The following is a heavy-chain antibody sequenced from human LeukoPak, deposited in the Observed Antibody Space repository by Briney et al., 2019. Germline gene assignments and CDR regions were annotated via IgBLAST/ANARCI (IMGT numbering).Heavy chain of an antibody. D-gene: IGHD3-22*01. CDR1: GFIFSSYG. V-gene: IGHV3-33*01. J-gene: IGHJ4*02. Sequence: GGSLRLSCAASGFIFSSYGIHWVRQAPGKRPEWGAVIWYDGSNQYYADSVKGRFTISRDNSKNTLYLQMNSLRAEDTAVYYCARGALVVNDYWGQGTLVTVSS. CDR2: IWYDGSNQ. CDR3: ARGALVVNDY.